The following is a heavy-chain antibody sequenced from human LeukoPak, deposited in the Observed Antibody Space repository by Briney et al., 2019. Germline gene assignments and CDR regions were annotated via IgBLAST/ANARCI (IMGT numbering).Heavy chain of an antibody. CDR1: GGSISGYY. V-gene: IGHV4-59*01. CDR2: IYYSGST. CDR3: ARGGLEHGYHSNDGFDI. D-gene: IGHD3-22*01. J-gene: IGHJ3*02. Sequence: SETLSLTCTVSGGSISGYYWSWIRQPPGKGLEWIGYIYYSGSTKYNPSLKSRVTMSVDTSRNQFSLKLSSVTAADTAVYYCARGGLEHGYHSNDGFDIWGQGTMVTVYS.